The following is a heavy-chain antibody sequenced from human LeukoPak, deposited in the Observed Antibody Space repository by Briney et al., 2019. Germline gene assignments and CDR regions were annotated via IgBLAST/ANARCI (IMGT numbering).Heavy chain of an antibody. CDR2: IYSGGST. D-gene: IGHD4-17*01. CDR1: GFTVSSNY. V-gene: IGHV3-53*01. CDR3: ARGDYGDYVERL. Sequence: GGSLRLSCAASGFTVSSNYMSWVRQAPGKGLEWVSVIYSGGSTYYADSVKGRFTISRDNSKNTLYLQMNSLRAEDTAVYYCARGDYGDYVERLWGQGTLVTVSS. J-gene: IGHJ4*02.